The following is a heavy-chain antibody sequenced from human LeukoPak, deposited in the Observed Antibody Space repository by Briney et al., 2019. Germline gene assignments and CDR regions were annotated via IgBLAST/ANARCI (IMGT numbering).Heavy chain of an antibody. D-gene: IGHD2-21*01. CDR2: ISGSSGTI. CDR3: ARISDSFYMDV. J-gene: IGHJ6*03. CDR1: GFSFSIYS. Sequence: GGSLRLSCAPSGFSFSIYSMNWVRQAPGRGLEWVSYISGSSGTIYYADSVKGRFTMSRDNAKNSLYLQMNSLRAEDTAVYYCARISDSFYMDVWGKGTTVTVSS. V-gene: IGHV3-48*01.